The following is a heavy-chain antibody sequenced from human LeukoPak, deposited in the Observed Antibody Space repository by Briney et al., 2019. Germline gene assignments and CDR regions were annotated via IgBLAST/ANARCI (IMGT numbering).Heavy chain of an antibody. CDR3: ARPIAVAGFDY. V-gene: IGHV1-3*04. Sequence: ASVKVSCKVSGYTLTELSMHWVRQAPGQSLEWMGWINTGNSYTKYSQKFQGRVTITRDTSATTAYMELSSLTSEDTAVYYCARPIAVAGFDYWGQGTLVTVSS. CDR1: GYTLTELS. CDR2: INTGNSYT. J-gene: IGHJ4*02. D-gene: IGHD6-19*01.